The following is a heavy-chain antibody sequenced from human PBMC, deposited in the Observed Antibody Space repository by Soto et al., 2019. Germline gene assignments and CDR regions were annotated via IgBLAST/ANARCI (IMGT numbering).Heavy chain of an antibody. CDR1: GYTFTSYY. D-gene: IGHD3-3*01. CDR3: ARDRIWGLRFLEWLPYGMDV. J-gene: IGHJ6*02. Sequence: ASVKVSCKASGYTFTSYYMHWVRQAPGQGLEWMGIINPSGGSTSYAQKFQGRVTMTRDTSTSTVYMELSSLRSEDTAVYYCARDRIWGLRFLEWLPYGMDVWGQGTTVTV. CDR2: INPSGGST. V-gene: IGHV1-46*01.